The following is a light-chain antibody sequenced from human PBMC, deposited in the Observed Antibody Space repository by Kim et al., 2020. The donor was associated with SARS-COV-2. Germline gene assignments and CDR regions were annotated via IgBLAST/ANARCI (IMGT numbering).Light chain of an antibody. CDR2: GAS. Sequence: SPGERATLSCRASQSVSSSYLAWYQQKPGQAPRLLIYGASSRATGIPDRFSGSESGTDFTLTISRLEPEDFVVYYCQQYGSSPPITFGQGTRLEIK. J-gene: IGKJ5*01. CDR1: QSVSSSY. CDR3: QQYGSSPPIT. V-gene: IGKV3-20*01.